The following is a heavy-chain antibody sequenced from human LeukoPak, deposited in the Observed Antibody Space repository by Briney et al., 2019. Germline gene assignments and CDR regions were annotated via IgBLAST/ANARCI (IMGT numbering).Heavy chain of an antibody. V-gene: IGHV3-33*08. D-gene: IGHD1-14*01. CDR3: AREPETIQSRGPIDY. CDR2: IWYDGSNK. J-gene: IGHJ4*02. CDR1: GFTFSSYA. Sequence: GRSLRLSCAASGFTFSSYAMHWVRQAPGKGLEWVAVIWYDGSNKYYADSVKGRFTISRDNSKNTLYLQMNSLRAEDTAVYYCAREPETIQSRGPIDYWGQGTLVTVSS.